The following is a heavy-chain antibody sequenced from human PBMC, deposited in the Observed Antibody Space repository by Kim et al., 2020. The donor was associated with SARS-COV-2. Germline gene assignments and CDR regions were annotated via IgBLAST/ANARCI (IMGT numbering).Heavy chain of an antibody. CDR2: IKHSGST. CDR3: ARLSADCSATSCYGMNV. D-gene: IGHD2-2*01. V-gene: IGHV4-34*01. Sequence: SETLSLTCAVYVGSFSGYCWSWFRQCPGKGLEWIGEIKHSGSTNYNPPLKSGVTISVDTSKTQFSLKLSSVTAADTPVYYCARLSADCSATSCYGMNVWG. J-gene: IGHJ6*01. CDR1: VGSFSGYC.